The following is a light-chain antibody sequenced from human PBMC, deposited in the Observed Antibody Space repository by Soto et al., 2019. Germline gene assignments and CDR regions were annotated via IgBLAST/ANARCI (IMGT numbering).Light chain of an antibody. CDR3: SSFTTSRLYV. Sequence: QSALTQPTSVSGSPGQSIAIPCTGNGNDIGAYDYVSWYQQHPGKAPRLLIHGVRNRPPGISSRFSGFKSGLTASLTISGLQAEDEAYYYCSSFTTSRLYVFGPGTKVTVL. CDR1: GNDIGAYDY. V-gene: IGLV2-14*01. CDR2: GVR. J-gene: IGLJ1*01.